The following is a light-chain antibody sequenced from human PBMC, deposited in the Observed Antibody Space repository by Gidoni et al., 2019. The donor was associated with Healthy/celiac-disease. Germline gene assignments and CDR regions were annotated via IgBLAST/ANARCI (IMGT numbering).Light chain of an antibody. CDR1: KGISSY. V-gene: IGKV1-8*01. J-gene: IGKJ1*01. CDR3: QQYYSYPWT. CDR2: AAS. Sequence: AMRRTQSPSSFSASTGDRVTITCRASKGISSYLAWYQQKPGKAPKLLIYAASTLQSGGPSRFSGSGSGTDFALSISCLQAEDFAIYYCQQYYSYPWTFXQXTKVEIK.